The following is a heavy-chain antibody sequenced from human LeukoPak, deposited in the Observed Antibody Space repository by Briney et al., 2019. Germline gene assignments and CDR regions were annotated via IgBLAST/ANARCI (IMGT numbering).Heavy chain of an antibody. CDR3: VKLGDSSGYYRPG. D-gene: IGHD3-22*01. CDR1: GGSISSSNW. Sequence: SGTLSLTCAVSGGSISSSNWWSWVRQPPGKGLEWIGEIYHSGSTYCNPSLKSRVTISVDTSKNQFSLKLSSVTAADTAVYYCVKLGDSSGYYRPGWGQGTMVTVSS. J-gene: IGHJ3*01. V-gene: IGHV4-4*02. CDR2: IYHSGST.